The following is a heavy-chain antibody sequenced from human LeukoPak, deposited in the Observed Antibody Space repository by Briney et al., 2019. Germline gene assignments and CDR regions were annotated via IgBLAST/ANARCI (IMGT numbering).Heavy chain of an antibody. CDR3: ARAVVVVPAAIRTDAFDI. CDR2: ISSSSSYI. V-gene: IGHV3-21*01. J-gene: IGHJ3*02. Sequence: GGSLRLSCAASGFTFSSYSMNWVREAPGKGLEWVSSISSSSSYIYYADSMKGRFTISRDNAKNSLYLQMNSLRAEDTAVYYSARAVVVVPAAIRTDAFDIWGQGTMVTAAS. D-gene: IGHD2-2*01. CDR1: GFTFSSYS.